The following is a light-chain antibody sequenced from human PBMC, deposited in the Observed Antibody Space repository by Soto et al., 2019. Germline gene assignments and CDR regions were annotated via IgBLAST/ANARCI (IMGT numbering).Light chain of an antibody. CDR1: RSVSSN. CDR3: QQYNNWRLIT. CDR2: GAS. V-gene: IGKV3-15*01. J-gene: IGKJ5*01. Sequence: EIVMTQSPATLSVSPGERATLSCRASRSVSSNLGWYQQKPGQAPRLLIYGASTRATGIPARFSGSGSGTEFTLTISSLQSEDFAVYYCQQYNNWRLITFGQGTRLEIK.